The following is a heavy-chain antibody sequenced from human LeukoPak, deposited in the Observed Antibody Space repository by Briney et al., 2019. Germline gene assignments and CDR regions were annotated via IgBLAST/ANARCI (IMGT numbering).Heavy chain of an antibody. D-gene: IGHD4-17*01. V-gene: IGHV4-31*03. J-gene: IGHJ6*02. CDR2: IYYSGST. Sequence: PSETLSLTCTVSGGSISSGGYYWSWIRQHPGKGLEWIGYIYYSGSTYYNPSLKGRVTISVDTSKNQFSLKLSSVTAADTAVYYCARELRGPYYYYGMDVWGQGTTVTVSS. CDR3: ARELRGPYYYYGMDV. CDR1: GGSISSGGYY.